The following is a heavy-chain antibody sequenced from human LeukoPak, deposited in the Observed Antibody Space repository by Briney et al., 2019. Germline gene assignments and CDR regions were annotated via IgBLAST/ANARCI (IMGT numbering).Heavy chain of an antibody. V-gene: IGHV6-1*01. CDR1: GDSVSTNSAA. Sequence: SQTLSLTCAISGDSVSTNSAAWNWIRQSPSRGLEWLGRTYYRSKWYHDYAPSVQSRITINPDASKNQFSLHLNSVTPEDTAVYYCTRGNRDFDSWGQGTLVTVSS. CDR2: TYYRSKWYH. D-gene: IGHD2-21*02. J-gene: IGHJ5*01. CDR3: TRGNRDFDS.